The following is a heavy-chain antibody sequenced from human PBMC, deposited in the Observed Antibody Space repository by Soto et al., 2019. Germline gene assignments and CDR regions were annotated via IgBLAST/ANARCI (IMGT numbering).Heavy chain of an antibody. V-gene: IGHV4-39*01. D-gene: IGHD2-15*01. CDR1: GGSISSSSYY. J-gene: IGHJ3*02. Sequence: QLQLQESGPGLVKPSETLSLTCTVSGGSISSSSYYWGWIRQPPGKGLEWIGSIYYSGSTYYNPSRKSGVAISVDTSKNQFSLKLSSVTAADTAVYYCARLERYCSGGSCYVGAFDIWGQGTMVTVSS. CDR3: ARLERYCSGGSCYVGAFDI. CDR2: IYYSGST.